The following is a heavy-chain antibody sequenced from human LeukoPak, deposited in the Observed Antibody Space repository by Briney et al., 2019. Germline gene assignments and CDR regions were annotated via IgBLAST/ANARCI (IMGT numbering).Heavy chain of an antibody. J-gene: IGHJ4*02. CDR3: AREQWLVRYFDY. V-gene: IGHV4-31*03. CDR1: GGSISSGGYY. D-gene: IGHD6-19*01. CDR2: IYYSGST. Sequence: TLSLTCTASGGSISSGGYYWSWIRQHPGKGLEWIGYIYYSGSTYYNPSLKSRVTISVDTSKNQFSLKLSSVTAADTAVYYCAREQWLVRYFDYWGQGTLVTVSS.